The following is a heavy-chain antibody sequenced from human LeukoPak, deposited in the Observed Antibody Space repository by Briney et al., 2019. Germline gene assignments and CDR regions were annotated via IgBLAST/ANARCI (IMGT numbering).Heavy chain of an antibody. J-gene: IGHJ3*02. D-gene: IGHD6-13*01. V-gene: IGHV1-18*01. CDR3: ARDRVAAAGDAFDI. CDR1: GYTFTRYA. CDR2: ISAYNGTK. Sequence: GASVKVSCKASGYTFTRYAISWVRQAPGQGLEWMGWISAYNGTKNYAQKLQGRVTMTTDTSTSKAYMEMRSLRSDDTAVYYCARDRVAAAGDAFDIWGQGTMVTVSS.